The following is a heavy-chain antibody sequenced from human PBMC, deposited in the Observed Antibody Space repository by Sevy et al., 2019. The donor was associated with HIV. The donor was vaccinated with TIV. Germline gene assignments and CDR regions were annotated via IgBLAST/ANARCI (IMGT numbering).Heavy chain of an antibody. CDR2: ISYDGSSK. J-gene: IGHJ3*02. CDR3: AKESGSYYDFWRGHDAFDI. CDR1: GFNFSSYG. Sequence: GGSLRLSCAASGFNFSSYGMHWVRQAPGKGLEWVAVISYDGSSKYYAESVKGRFTISRDNSKNTLYLQISSLRAEDRAVYYWAKESGSYYDFWRGHDAFDIWGQGTMVTVSS. V-gene: IGHV3-30*18. D-gene: IGHD3-3*01.